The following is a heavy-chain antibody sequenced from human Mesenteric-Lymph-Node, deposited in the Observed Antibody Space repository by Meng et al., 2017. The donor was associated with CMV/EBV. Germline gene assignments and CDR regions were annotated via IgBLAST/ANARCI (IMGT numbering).Heavy chain of an antibody. CDR3: AKGTLAYYYYHGMDV. V-gene: IGHV3-20*04. D-gene: IGHD2-15*01. Sequence: GESLKISCAASGFTFDDYGMSWVRQAPGKGLEWVSGISWNGVRTGYEDSVKGRFTISRDNGKNSLYLQMNSLRTEDMALYYCAKGTLAYYYYHGMDVWGQGTTVTVSS. CDR1: GFTFDDYG. CDR2: ISWNGVRT. J-gene: IGHJ6*02.